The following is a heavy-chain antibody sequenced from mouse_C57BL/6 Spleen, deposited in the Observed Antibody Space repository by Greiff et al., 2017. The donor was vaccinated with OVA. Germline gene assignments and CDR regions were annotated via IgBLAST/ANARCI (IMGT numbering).Heavy chain of an antibody. J-gene: IGHJ2*01. D-gene: IGHD1-1*01. CDR1: GYAFSSYW. V-gene: IGHV1-80*01. CDR2: IYPGDGDT. CDR3: ARSSSPYYFDY. Sequence: VQLVESGAELVKPGASVKISCKASGYAFSSYWMNWVKQRPGKGLEWIGQIYPGDGDTNNNGKFKGKATLTADKSSSTAYMQLSSLTSEDSAVYFCARSSSPYYFDYWGQGTTLTVSS.